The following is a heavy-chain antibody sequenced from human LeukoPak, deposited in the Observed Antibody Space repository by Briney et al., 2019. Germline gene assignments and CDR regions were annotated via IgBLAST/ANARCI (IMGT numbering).Heavy chain of an antibody. J-gene: IGHJ3*02. D-gene: IGHD5-24*01. CDR1: GGSISSTSYS. V-gene: IGHV4-39*02. CDR2: IHYSGSA. Sequence: SETLSLTCTVSGGSISSTSYSWGWVRQPPGKGLEWVASIHYSGSAYYNPSLKSRVTISVDTSKNQFSLTLSSVTAADTAVYYCARDRGDGYNRDSAFDIWGQGTMVTVSS. CDR3: ARDRGDGYNRDSAFDI.